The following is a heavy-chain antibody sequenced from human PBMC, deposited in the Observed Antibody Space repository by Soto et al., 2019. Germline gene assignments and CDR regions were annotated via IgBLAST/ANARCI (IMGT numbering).Heavy chain of an antibody. CDR2: MSHSGGT. J-gene: IGHJ3*02. Sequence: QVQLQQWGAGLLKPSETLSLTCAVYGGFVSSGSYYWSWIRQPPGKGLEWIGEMSHSGGTHFNPSLKSRVTISVYTSKNQLSLRMSSVTAADTALYYCARVERGTVTTVVDAFDIWGPGTIVTVSS. CDR3: ARVERGTVTTVVDAFDI. CDR1: GGFVSSGSYY. V-gene: IGHV4-34*01. D-gene: IGHD1-1*01.